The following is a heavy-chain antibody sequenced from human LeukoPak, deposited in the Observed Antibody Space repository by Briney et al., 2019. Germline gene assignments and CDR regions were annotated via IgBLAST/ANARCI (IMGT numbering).Heavy chain of an antibody. CDR3: ARGSDDFWSGYSPSY. V-gene: IGHV1-2*02. CDR2: INPNSGGT. D-gene: IGHD3-3*01. Sequence: AASVKVSCKASGYTFTSYGISWVRQAPGQGLEWMGWINPNSGGTNYAQKFQGRVTMTRDTSISTAYMELSRLRSDDTAVYYCARGSDDFWSGYSPSYWGQGTLVTVSS. CDR1: GYTFTSYG. J-gene: IGHJ4*02.